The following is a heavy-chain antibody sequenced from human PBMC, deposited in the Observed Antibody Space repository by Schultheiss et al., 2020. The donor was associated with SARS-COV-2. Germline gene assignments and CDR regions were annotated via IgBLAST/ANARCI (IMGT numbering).Heavy chain of an antibody. CDR1: GFTFSSYS. V-gene: IGHV3-30*03. CDR2: ISYDGGNQ. D-gene: IGHD3-22*01. CDR3: ARDTSITMIVVVTPPDI. Sequence: GGSLRLSCAASGFTFSSYSMNWVRQAPGKGLEWVAVISYDGGNQYYADSVKGRFTISRDNSKNTLFLQMNSLRAEDTAVYYCARDTSITMIVVVTPPDIWGQGTMVTVSS. J-gene: IGHJ3*02.